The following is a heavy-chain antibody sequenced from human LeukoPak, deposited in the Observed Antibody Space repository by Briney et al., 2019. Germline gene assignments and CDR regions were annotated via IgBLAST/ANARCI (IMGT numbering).Heavy chain of an antibody. V-gene: IGHV3-15*01. D-gene: IGHD5/OR15-5a*01. CDR3: TTDPFMPDVYHFHY. CDR1: GFTFSSAW. J-gene: IGHJ4*02. Sequence: PGGSLRLSCAASGFTFSSAWMTWVRQAPGKGLEWVGHIKSKADGGTTDYAAPAKGRFTISRDDSKNTLSLQMNSLKYEDTAVYYCTTDPFMPDVYHFHYWGQGTLVTVSS. CDR2: IKSKADGGTT.